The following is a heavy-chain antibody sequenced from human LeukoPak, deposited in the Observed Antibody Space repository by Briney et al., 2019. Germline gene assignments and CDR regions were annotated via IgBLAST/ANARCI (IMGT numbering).Heavy chain of an antibody. CDR3: ARWRGSGYYSDY. V-gene: IGHV3-30-3*01. D-gene: IGHD3-22*01. CDR1: GFTFSSYA. J-gene: IGHJ4*02. CDR2: ISYDGSNK. Sequence: PGGSLRLSCAAPGFTFSSYAMHWVRQAPGKGLEWVAVISYDGSNKCYADSVKGRFTISRDNSKNTLYLQMNSLRAEDTAVYYCARWRGSGYYSDYWGQGTLVTVSS.